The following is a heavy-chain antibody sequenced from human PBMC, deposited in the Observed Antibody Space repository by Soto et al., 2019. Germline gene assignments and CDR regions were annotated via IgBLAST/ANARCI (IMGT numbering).Heavy chain of an antibody. D-gene: IGHD3-22*01. J-gene: IGHJ4*02. CDR2: ISYDGSNK. V-gene: IGHV3-30*18. Sequence: GGSLILSYAASGFTFSSYGMHWVRHGPGKGLWWVAVISYDGSNKYYADSVKGRFTISRDNSKNTLYLQMNSLRAEDTAVYYCAKSLSYYDSSGYYQYYFDYWGQGTLVTVSS. CDR1: GFTFSSYG. CDR3: AKSLSYYDSSGYYQYYFDY.